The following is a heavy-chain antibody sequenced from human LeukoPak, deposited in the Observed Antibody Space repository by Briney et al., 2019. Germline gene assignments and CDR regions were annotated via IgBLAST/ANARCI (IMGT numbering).Heavy chain of an antibody. V-gene: IGHV3-21*01. Sequence: GGSLRLSCATSGFSISEYSVNWVRQAPEKGLEWVSAISSRRVYIFCADSVKGRFTISRDDTKNSVTLQMNSLRAEDTAVYYCARGVVEQPPYYMDVWGEGTTVIVSS. J-gene: IGHJ6*03. D-gene: IGHD2-21*01. CDR2: ISSRRVYI. CDR3: ARGVVEQPPYYMDV. CDR1: GFSISEYS.